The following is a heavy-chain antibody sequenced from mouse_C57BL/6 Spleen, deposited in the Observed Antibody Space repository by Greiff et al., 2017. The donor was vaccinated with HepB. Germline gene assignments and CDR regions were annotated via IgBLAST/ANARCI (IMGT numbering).Heavy chain of an antibody. CDR1: GYAFSSYW. CDR3: ARREELPPYAMDY. CDR2: IYPGDGDT. Sequence: QVQLKESGAELVKPGASVKISCKASGYAFSSYWMNWVKQRPGKGLEWIGQIYPGDGDTNYNGKFKGKATLTADKSSSTAYMQLSSLTSEDSAVYFCARREELPPYAMDYWGQGTSVTVSS. D-gene: IGHD5-5*01. J-gene: IGHJ4*01. V-gene: IGHV1-80*01.